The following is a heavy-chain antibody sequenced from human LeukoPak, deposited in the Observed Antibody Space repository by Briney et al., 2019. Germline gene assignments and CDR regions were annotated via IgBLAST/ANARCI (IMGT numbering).Heavy chain of an antibody. CDR2: IKQDGSEK. D-gene: IGHD1-26*01. J-gene: IGHJ4*02. V-gene: IGHV3-7*05. CDR1: GFTFSSYW. CDR3: ARISGSYWVSLDY. Sequence: GGSLRLSCAASGFTFSSYWMSWVRQAPGKGLEWVANIKQDGSEKYYVDSVKGRFTTSRDNTKNSLYLQMNSLRAEDTGVYYCARISGSYWVSLDYWGRGTLVTVSS.